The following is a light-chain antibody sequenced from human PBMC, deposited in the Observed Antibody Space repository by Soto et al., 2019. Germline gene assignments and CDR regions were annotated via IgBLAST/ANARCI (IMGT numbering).Light chain of an antibody. J-gene: IGLJ2*01. V-gene: IGLV2-23*01. CDR3: CSFAGSSTLV. CDR1: SSDVGSYNL. CDR2: EGS. Sequence: QSVLTQPASVSGSPGQSITISCTGTSSDVGSYNLVSWYQQHPGKAPKLMIYEGSERPSGVSNRFSGSKSGNMASLTISGLQAEDEADYYCCSFAGSSTLVFGGGTKLTVL.